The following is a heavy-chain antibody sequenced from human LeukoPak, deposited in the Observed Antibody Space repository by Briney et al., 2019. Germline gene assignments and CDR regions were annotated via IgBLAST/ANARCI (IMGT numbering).Heavy chain of an antibody. V-gene: IGHV3-23*01. J-gene: IGHJ4*02. D-gene: IGHD4-17*01. CDR3: AKGGASVTRYVDY. CDR1: GFTFSSYA. CDR2: ISGSGGST. Sequence: GGSLRLSCAASGFTFSSYAMSWVRQAPGKGLEWVSAISGSGGSTYYADSVKGRFTIFRDNFKNTLYLQMNSLRAEDTAVYYCAKGGASVTRYVDYWGQGTLVTVSS.